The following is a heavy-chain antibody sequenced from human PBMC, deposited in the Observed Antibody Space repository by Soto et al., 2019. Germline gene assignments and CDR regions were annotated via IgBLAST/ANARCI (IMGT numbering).Heavy chain of an antibody. Sequence: EVQLVESGGGLVKPGGSLRLSCAASGFTLSNAWVNWVRQAPGKGLEWVGRIKSRTDGGTTDYAAPVKGRFTISRDDSKNTLYLQVNSLKTEDTAVYYCSVDPLYYSYGMDVWGQGTTVTVSS. CDR1: GFTLSNAW. V-gene: IGHV3-15*07. J-gene: IGHJ6*02. CDR2: IKSRTDGGTT. CDR3: SVDPLYYSYGMDV.